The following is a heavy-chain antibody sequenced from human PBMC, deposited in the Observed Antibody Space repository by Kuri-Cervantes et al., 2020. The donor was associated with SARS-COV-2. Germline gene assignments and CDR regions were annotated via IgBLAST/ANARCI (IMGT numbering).Heavy chain of an antibody. D-gene: IGHD3-3*01. CDR3: VRDRDTIFGVVSPGHIPLDY. CDR1: GFTFSSYA. CDR2: IYSGGSST. V-gene: IGHV3-23*03. J-gene: IGHJ4*02. Sequence: GESLKISCAASGFTFSSYAMSWVRQAPGKGLEWVSVIYSGGSSTYYADSVKGRFTISRDNAKTSLYLQMDSLRVEDTAVYYCVRDRDTIFGVVSPGHIPLDYWGQGTPVTVSS.